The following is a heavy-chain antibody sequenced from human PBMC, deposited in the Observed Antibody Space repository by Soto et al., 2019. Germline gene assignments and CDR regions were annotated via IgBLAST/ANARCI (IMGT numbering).Heavy chain of an antibody. CDR3: AAMYSSSSGFQH. Sequence: GASVKVSCKASGYTFTSYAMHWVRQAPGQRLEWIGWIVVGSGNTNYAQKFQERVTITRDMSTSTAYMELSSLRSEDTAVYYCAAMYSSSSGFQHWGQGTLVTVSS. CDR1: GYTFTSYA. CDR2: IVVGSGNT. D-gene: IGHD6-6*01. J-gene: IGHJ1*01. V-gene: IGHV1-58*02.